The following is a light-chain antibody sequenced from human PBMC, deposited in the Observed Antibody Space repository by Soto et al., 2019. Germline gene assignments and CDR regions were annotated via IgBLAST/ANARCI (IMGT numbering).Light chain of an antibody. CDR1: QGISNY. CDR2: AGS. Sequence: DIQMTQSASSLSASVGDRVTITCRASQGISNYLAWYQQKPGKVPKLLIYAGSTLQSGVPSRFSGSGSGTDFTLTISSLQHEDVATYYCQKYNSALQFGQGTKVDIK. V-gene: IGKV1-27*01. CDR3: QKYNSALQ. J-gene: IGKJ1*01.